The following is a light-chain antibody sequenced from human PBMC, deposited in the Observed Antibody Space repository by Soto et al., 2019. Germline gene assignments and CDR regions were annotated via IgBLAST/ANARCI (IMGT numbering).Light chain of an antibody. CDR1: SSDVGGYNY. J-gene: IGLJ3*02. Sequence: QSALTQPPSASGSPGQSVTISCTGTSSDVGGYNYVSWYQQHPGKAPKLMIYEVSKRPSGVPDRFSGSKSGNTASLTVSGLQAEDEADYFCCSYVGSKNLRVFGGGTKLTVL. V-gene: IGLV2-8*01. CDR2: EVS. CDR3: CSYVGSKNLRV.